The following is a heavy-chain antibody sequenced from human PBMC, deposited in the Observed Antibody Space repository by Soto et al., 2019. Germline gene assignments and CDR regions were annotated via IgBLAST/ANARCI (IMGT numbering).Heavy chain of an antibody. V-gene: IGHV1-3*01. D-gene: IGHD2-2*01. J-gene: IGHJ4*02. CDR2: INGGNGYT. CDR1: GFTFSTYV. CDR3: ARDGFCRTTGCRYFYGY. Sequence: QVQLVQSGAEVKKPGASVIISCKTSGFTFSTYVIHWLRQAPGQRPEWMGWINGGNGYTKYSQEIQGRVTLIRDTSATTVYMELGILRSEDTAVYYCARDGFCRTTGCRYFYGYWGQGTLVTVSP.